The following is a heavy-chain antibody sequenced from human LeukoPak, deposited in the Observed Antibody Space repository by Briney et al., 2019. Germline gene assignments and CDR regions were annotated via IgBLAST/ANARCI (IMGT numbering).Heavy chain of an antibody. V-gene: IGHV1-18*01. CDR2: ISAYNGNT. D-gene: IGHD3-22*01. CDR3: AYGRSGYHRGYFDY. J-gene: IGHJ4*02. Sequence: ASVKVSCKASGYTLTSYGISWVRQAPGQGLEWMGWISAYNGNTNYAQKLQGRVTMTTDTSTSTAYMELRSLRSDDTAVYYCAYGRSGYHRGYFDYWGQGTLVTVSS. CDR1: GYTLTSYG.